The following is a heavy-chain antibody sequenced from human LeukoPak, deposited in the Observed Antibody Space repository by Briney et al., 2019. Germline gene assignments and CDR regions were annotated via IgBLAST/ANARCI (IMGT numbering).Heavy chain of an antibody. CDR3: AKGWQLGIFDY. Sequence: PGGSLRLSCAASGFTFSDYYMSWIRQAPGKGLEWVSAISGSGGSTYYADSVKGRFTISRDNSKNTLYLQMNSLRAEDTAVYYCAKGWQLGIFDYWGQGTLVTVSS. J-gene: IGHJ4*02. CDR1: GFTFSDYY. V-gene: IGHV3-23*01. CDR2: ISGSGGST. D-gene: IGHD6-6*01.